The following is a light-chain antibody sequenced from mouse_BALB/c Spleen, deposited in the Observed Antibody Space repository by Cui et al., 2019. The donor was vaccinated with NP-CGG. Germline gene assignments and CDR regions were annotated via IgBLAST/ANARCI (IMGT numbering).Light chain of an antibody. CDR3: ALWYSNHWV. V-gene: IGLV1*01. Sequence: AVLTPESGPTTSPGETVTLTCRSSTGAVTTSNYANWVQEKPDHLFTGLIGGTNNRAPGVPARFSGSLIGDKAALTITGAQTEDEAIYFCALWYSNHWVFGGGTKLTVL. CDR1: TGAVTTSNY. CDR2: GTN. J-gene: IGLJ1*01.